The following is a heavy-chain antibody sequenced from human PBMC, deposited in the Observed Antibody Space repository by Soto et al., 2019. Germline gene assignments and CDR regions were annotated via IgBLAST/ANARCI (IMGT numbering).Heavy chain of an antibody. J-gene: IGHJ2*01. D-gene: IGHD3-9*01. CDR1: GVSITPYF. CDR3: ARHFDVDPSLDQYYFDL. Sequence: QVQLQESGPGLVKPSETLSLTCTVSGVSITPYFWSWIRQPAGKAPEWVGHSYASGGTTYNPSLKSRVTMFVSQTQVALRLTSVTAADTAVYYCARHFDVDPSLDQYYFDLWGRGALVTVSS. CDR2: SYASGGT. V-gene: IGHV4-4*07.